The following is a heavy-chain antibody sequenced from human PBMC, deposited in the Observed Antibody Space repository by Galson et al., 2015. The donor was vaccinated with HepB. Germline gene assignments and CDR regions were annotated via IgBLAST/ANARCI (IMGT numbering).Heavy chain of an antibody. Sequence: SLRLSCAASGFTFSSYAMHWVRQAPGKGLEWVAVISYDGSNKYYADSVKGRFTISRDNSKNTLYLQMNSLRAEDTAVYYCARSGLLLWFGELWYFDYWGQGT. J-gene: IGHJ4*02. D-gene: IGHD3-10*01. CDR1: GFTFSSYA. V-gene: IGHV3-30*04. CDR2: ISYDGSNK. CDR3: ARSGLLLWFGELWYFDY.